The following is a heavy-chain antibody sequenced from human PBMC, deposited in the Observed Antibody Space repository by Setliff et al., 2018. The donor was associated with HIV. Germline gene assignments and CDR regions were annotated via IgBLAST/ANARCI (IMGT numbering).Heavy chain of an antibody. CDR2: TSYDGYDK. V-gene: IGHV3-33*03. J-gene: IGHJ1*01. CDR1: GFLFSSYG. CDR3: AKTFYGDYRD. Sequence: GGSLRLSCAASGFLFSSYGMHWVRQAPGKGLEWVAVTSYDGYDKYYADSVKGRFTISRDNAKNTLSLQMNSLRVEDTAVYYCAKTFYGDYRDWGQGTLVTVSS. D-gene: IGHD4-17*01.